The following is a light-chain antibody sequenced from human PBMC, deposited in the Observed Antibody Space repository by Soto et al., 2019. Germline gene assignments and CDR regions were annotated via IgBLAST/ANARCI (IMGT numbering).Light chain of an antibody. CDR2: DAA. V-gene: IGKV1-5*01. CDR1: QSISSW. Sequence: DIQMTQSPSTLSASVGDRVTITCRASQSISSWLAWYQQKPGKAPKLLIYDAASLESGVPSRFRGSGSGTEFTITISSLQPDDFAPSSCQQYNSYLWTFGQGTKVEIK. CDR3: QQYNSYLWT. J-gene: IGKJ1*01.